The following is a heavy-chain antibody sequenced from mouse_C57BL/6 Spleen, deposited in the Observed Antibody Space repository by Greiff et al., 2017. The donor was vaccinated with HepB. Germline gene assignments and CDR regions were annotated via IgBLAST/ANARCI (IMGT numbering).Heavy chain of an antibody. Sequence: QVQLQQPGAELVKPGASVKMSCKASGYTFTSYWITWVKQRPGQGLEWIGVINPGSGGTNYNEKFKGKATLTADKSSSTAYMQLSSLTSEDSAVYVCARRNSIYAMDYWGQGTSVTVSS. CDR3: ARRNSIYAMDY. D-gene: IGHD5-2*01. CDR1: GYTFTSYW. J-gene: IGHJ4*01. V-gene: IGHV1-55*01. CDR2: INPGSGGT.